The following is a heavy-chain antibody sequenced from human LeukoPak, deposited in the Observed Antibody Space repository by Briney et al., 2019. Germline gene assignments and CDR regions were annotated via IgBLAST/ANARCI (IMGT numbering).Heavy chain of an antibody. Sequence: GESLKISCKGSGYSFTSYWIGWVRQMPGKGLEWMGIFYPGDSDSRYSPSFQGQVTISVDKSINTAYLQWGSLKASDTAIYYCSGLVRYWCYHPFYYWGQGTLVTVSS. V-gene: IGHV5-51*01. CDR3: SGLVRYWCYHPFYY. CDR1: GYSFTSYW. CDR2: FYPGDSDS. D-gene: IGHD4/OR15-4a*01. J-gene: IGHJ4*02.